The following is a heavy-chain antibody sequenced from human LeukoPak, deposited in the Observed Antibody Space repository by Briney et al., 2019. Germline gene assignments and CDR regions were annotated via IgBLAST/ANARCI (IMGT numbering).Heavy chain of an antibody. J-gene: IGHJ6*03. D-gene: IGHD3-3*02. CDR2: ISSSSSYI. Sequence: PGGSLRLSCAASGFTFSSYSMNWVRQAPGKGLEWVSSISSSSSYIYYADSVKGRFTISRDNAKNSLYLQMNSLRAEDTAVYYCARDLSHYYYYMDVWGKGTTVTISS. V-gene: IGHV3-21*04. CDR1: GFTFSSYS. CDR3: ARDLSHYYYYMDV.